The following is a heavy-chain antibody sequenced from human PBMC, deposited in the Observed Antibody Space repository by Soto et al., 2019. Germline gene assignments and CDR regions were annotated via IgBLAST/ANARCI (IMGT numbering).Heavy chain of an antibody. CDR3: ARRLSPLDPYYFDY. CDR1: GYSFTTYW. J-gene: IGHJ4*02. CDR2: IYPGDFDT. V-gene: IGHV5-51*01. Sequence: GESLKISCKGSGYSFTTYWIAWVRQMPGKGLEWMGIIYPGDFDTRYSPSFQGQVTISADKSISTAYLQWSSLKASDTAMYYCARRLSPLDPYYFDYWGQGTLVTVSS.